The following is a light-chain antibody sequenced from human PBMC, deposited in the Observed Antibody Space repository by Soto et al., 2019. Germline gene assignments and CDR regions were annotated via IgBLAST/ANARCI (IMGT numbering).Light chain of an antibody. Sequence: DIQMTQSPSTLSASVGDRVTITCRASQTISNWLAWYQQKPGKAHKLLIYDASSLEGGVPSRFSGSGSGTEFTLTLSSLQPDDFATYYCQQYYSYWTSGQGTKVEIK. J-gene: IGKJ1*01. CDR1: QTISNW. V-gene: IGKV1-5*01. CDR3: QQYYSYWT. CDR2: DAS.